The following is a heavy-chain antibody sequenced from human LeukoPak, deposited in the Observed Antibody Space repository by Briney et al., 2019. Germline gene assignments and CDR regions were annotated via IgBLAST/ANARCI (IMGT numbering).Heavy chain of an antibody. Sequence: SETLSLTCTVSGGSISSYYWSWIRQPPGKGLEWIGHIYYSGSTNYNPSLKSRVTISVDTSKNQIFLKLSSVTAADTAVYYCARLYSADYFSDYWGQGTLVTVSS. V-gene: IGHV4-59*08. CDR1: GGSISSYY. CDR2: IYYSGST. J-gene: IGHJ4*02. CDR3: ARLYSADYFSDY. D-gene: IGHD4/OR15-4a*01.